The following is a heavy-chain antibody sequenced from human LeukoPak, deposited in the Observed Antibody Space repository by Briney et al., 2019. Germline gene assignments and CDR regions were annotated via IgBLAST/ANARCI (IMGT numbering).Heavy chain of an antibody. D-gene: IGHD2-2*03. J-gene: IGHJ1*01. Sequence: ASVKVSCKASGYTFIAYYMFWVRQAPGQGLEWMGWINPNSGATGHAQKFQGRVTMTRDTSISTSYMEVTGLRSDDTAVYFCARDGYCRGSSCLFQHWGQGTMVTVSS. CDR2: INPNSGAT. CDR3: ARDGYCRGSSCLFQH. CDR1: GYTFIAYY. V-gene: IGHV1-2*02.